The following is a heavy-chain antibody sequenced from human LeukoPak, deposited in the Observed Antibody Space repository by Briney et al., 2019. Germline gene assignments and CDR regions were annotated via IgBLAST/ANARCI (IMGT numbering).Heavy chain of an antibody. D-gene: IGHD3-22*01. J-gene: IGHJ1*01. CDR2: IKQDGSEK. CDR1: GFTFSSYA. V-gene: IGHV3-7*01. Sequence: GGSLRLSCAASGFTFSSYAMSWVRQAPGKGLEWVANIKQDGSEKDYVDSVKGRFTISRDNAKNTLYLQMNSLRAEDTAVYYCAKDPPGHYDSSSYYRYFQHWGQGTLVTVSS. CDR3: AKDPPGHYDSSSYYRYFQH.